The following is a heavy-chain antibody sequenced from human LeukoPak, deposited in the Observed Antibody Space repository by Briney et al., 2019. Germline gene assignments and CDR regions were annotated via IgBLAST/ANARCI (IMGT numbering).Heavy chain of an antibody. V-gene: IGHV3-66*01. D-gene: IGHD6-19*01. CDR3: SGWYVN. Sequence: GGSLRLSCAASGFTFSSYWMHWVRQAPGKGLEWVSVIYSGGSTYYADSVKGRFTISRDNSKNTLYLQMNSLRAEDTAVYYCSGWYVNWGQGTLVTVSS. J-gene: IGHJ4*02. CDR2: IYSGGST. CDR1: GFTFSSYW.